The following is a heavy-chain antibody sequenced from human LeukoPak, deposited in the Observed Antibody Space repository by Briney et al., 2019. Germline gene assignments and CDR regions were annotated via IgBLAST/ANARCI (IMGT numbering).Heavy chain of an antibody. Sequence: GGSLRLSCAASGFTFSSYAMSWVRQAPGKGLEWVSTISGSSGSTYYADSVKGRFTISRDNSKNTLYRQMNSLRVEDTAVYYCAKYAPPTTVVTRFFDYWGQGTLVTVSS. CDR3: AKYAPPTTVVTRFFDY. V-gene: IGHV3-23*01. D-gene: IGHD4-23*01. CDR1: GFTFSSYA. J-gene: IGHJ4*02. CDR2: ISGSSGST.